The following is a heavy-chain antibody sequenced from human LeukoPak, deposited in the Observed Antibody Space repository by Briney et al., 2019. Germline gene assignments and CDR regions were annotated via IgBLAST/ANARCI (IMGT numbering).Heavy chain of an antibody. Sequence: PGGSLRLSCAASGFTFSTYTMNWVRQAPGKGLEWVSYISSSSSAIYYADSVKGRFTMSGDNAKNSLYLQMNSLRAEDTAVYYCARLRYYGMDVWGQGTTVTVSS. V-gene: IGHV3-48*04. CDR1: GFTFSTYT. CDR3: ARLRYYGMDV. CDR2: ISSSSSAI. J-gene: IGHJ6*02.